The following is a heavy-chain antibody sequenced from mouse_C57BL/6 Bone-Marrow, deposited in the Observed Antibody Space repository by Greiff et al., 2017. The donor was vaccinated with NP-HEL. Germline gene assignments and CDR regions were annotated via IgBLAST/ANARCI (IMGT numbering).Heavy chain of an antibody. Sequence: EVNLVESGPELVKPGASVKISCKASGYSFTGYFMNWVKQSHGKSLEWIGRINPYNGDTFYNQKFTGKATLTVDKSSSTAHMELLSLTSEDFAVYYCARWDYYGSRGAMDYWGQGTSVTVSS. D-gene: IGHD1-1*01. CDR3: ARWDYYGSRGAMDY. J-gene: IGHJ4*01. V-gene: IGHV1-37*01. CDR2: INPYNGDT. CDR1: GYSFTGYF.